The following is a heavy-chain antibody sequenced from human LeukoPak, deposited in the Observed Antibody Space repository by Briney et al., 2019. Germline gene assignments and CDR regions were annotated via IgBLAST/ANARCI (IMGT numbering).Heavy chain of an antibody. CDR2: IKQDGSEK. CDR3: ARIDDYGDYEYAFDI. J-gene: IGHJ3*02. D-gene: IGHD4-17*01. Sequence: GGSLRLSCAASGFTFSSYWMNWARQAPGKGLEWVANIKQDGSEKYYVDSVKGRFTISRDNAKNSLYLQMNSLRAEDTAVYYCARIDDYGDYEYAFDIWGQGTMVTVSS. CDR1: GFTFSSYW. V-gene: IGHV3-7*01.